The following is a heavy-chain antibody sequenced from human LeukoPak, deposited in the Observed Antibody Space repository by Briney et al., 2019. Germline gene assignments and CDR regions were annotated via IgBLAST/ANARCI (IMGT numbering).Heavy chain of an antibody. CDR3: ATHVVVAANNNWFDP. Sequence: SETLSLTCTVSGGSISSSSYYWGWIRQPPGKGLEWIGSIYYSGSTYHNPSLKSRVTISVDTSKNQFSPKLSSVTAADTAVYYCATHVVVAANNNWFDPWGQGTLVTVSS. CDR2: IYYSGST. CDR1: GGSISSSSYY. V-gene: IGHV4-39*01. D-gene: IGHD2-15*01. J-gene: IGHJ5*02.